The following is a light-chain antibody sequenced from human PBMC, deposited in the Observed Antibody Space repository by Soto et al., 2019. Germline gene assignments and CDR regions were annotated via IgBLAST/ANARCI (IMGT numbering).Light chain of an antibody. V-gene: IGKV3-20*01. J-gene: IGKJ3*01. CDR1: QSVTSNY. CDR2: GAS. CDR3: QQYGSSPFT. Sequence: ETVLTQSPGTLSLSPGERATLSCRASQSVTSNYLAWYQQKPGQAPRLLIYGASSRATGIPDRFSGGGSGTDFTLTISRLEPEDFAVYFCQQYGSSPFTFGRGTKVDIK.